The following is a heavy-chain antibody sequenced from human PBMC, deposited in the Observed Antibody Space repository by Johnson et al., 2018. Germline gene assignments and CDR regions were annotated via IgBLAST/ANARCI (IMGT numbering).Heavy chain of an antibody. CDR3: NTGGWSHYYYYMDV. D-gene: IGHD6-19*01. CDR1: GLSFGDYS. V-gene: IGHV3-49*03. J-gene: IGHJ6*03. Sequence: VQLVQSGGGLMEPGRSLRLSCTASGLSFGDYSMSWFRQAPGKGLEWVGLIRSKAYDGATEYAASVKDKFTISRDESKNIHYLQMNSLIIEATGVCDCNTGGWSHYYYYMDVGGKVTTVTVAS. CDR2: IRSKAYDGAT.